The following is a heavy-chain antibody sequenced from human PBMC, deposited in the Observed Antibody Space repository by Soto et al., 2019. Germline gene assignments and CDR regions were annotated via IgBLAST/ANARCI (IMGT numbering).Heavy chain of an antibody. J-gene: IGHJ1*01. CDR2: ISSTGTT. Sequence: EVQLLESGGDLVQPGGSLRLSCAASGFTFSNYAMIWVRQAPGRGLEWISAISSTGTTYYSDSVKGRFTISRDNSKNALYLEMASLRAEDTAVYYCARDRYYDISGHGYFQYGGQGTLVPVSS. CDR3: ARDRYYDISGHGYFQY. CDR1: GFTFSNYA. D-gene: IGHD3-22*01. V-gene: IGHV3-23*01.